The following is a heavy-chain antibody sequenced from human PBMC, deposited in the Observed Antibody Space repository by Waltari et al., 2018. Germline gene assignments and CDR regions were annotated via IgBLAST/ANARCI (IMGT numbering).Heavy chain of an antibody. CDR1: GYSFTSYW. Sequence: EVQLVQSGAEVKKPGESLKISCRGSGYSFTSYWIGWVRQVPGKGLEWMGGIYAGDSDTRYMPPLQGQVTISADKSISTAYLQWSSLKASDTAMYYCARGGDYGGNPFDYWGQGTLFTVSS. V-gene: IGHV5-51*03. D-gene: IGHD4-17*01. CDR2: IYAGDSDT. J-gene: IGHJ4*02. CDR3: ARGGDYGGNPFDY.